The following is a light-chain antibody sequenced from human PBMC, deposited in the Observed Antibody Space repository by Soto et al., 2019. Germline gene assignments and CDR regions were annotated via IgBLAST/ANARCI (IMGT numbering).Light chain of an antibody. CDR1: QTVSGN. CDR3: QQYRSWPRT. CDR2: GAS. Sequence: EIVMTQSPATLSLSPGERATLSCRASQTVSGNLAWYQQKPGQAPRLLIYGASTRATAIPARFSGSGSGTEFTLTINSLQSEDFAIYYCQQYRSWPRTFGQGTKVDIK. J-gene: IGKJ1*01. V-gene: IGKV3-15*01.